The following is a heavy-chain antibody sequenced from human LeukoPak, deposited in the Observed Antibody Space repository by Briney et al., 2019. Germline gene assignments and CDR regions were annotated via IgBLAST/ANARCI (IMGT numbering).Heavy chain of an antibody. CDR3: ARAGVDSSGYYAYDAFDI. Sequence: PGGSLRLSCAASGFTFSSYAMHWVRQAPGKGLEGLAVISYDGSNKYYADSVKGRFTISRDNSKNTLYLQMNSLGAEDTAVYYCARAGVDSSGYYAYDAFDIWGQGTMVTVSS. CDR2: ISYDGSNK. V-gene: IGHV3-30-3*01. D-gene: IGHD3-22*01. CDR1: GFTFSSYA. J-gene: IGHJ3*02.